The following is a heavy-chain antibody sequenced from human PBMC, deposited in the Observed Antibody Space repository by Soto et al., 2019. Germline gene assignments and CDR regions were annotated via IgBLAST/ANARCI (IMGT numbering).Heavy chain of an antibody. CDR1: GGSITSGDYS. J-gene: IGHJ4*02. D-gene: IGHD2-21*02. CDR2: IYYSGST. V-gene: IGHV4-30-4*01. Sequence: PSETLSLTSTVFGGSITSGDYSWSWIRQPPGKGLEWIGYIYYSGSTSYNPSLKRRVTIPVDTSNNQFSLKLSSVTAADKAVYYCARGQACGGDCYPQFDYWGQGTLGNVSS. CDR3: ARGQACGGDCYPQFDY.